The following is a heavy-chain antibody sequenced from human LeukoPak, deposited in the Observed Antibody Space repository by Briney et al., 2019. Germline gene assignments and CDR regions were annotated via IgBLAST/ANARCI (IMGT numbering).Heavy chain of an antibody. CDR2: ISTTSTYI. D-gene: IGHD2-2*01. CDR1: GFAFSNYN. Sequence: GGSLRLSCAASGFAFSNYNMKWVRQAPGKGLEWVPFISTTSTYIYHADSVKGRFTVSRDNSKNLLYLQMDSLRVEDTAVYYCARAGTCSSTSCDGGIEYWGQGTLVTVSS. CDR3: ARAGTCSSTSCDGGIEY. V-gene: IGHV3-21*06. J-gene: IGHJ4*02.